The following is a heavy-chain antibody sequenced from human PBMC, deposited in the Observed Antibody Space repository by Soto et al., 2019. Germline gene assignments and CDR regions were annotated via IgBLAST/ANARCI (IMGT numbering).Heavy chain of an antibody. CDR1: GFTFSSYA. Sequence: PGGSLRLSCAASGFTFSSYAMSWVRQAPGKGLEWVSAISGSGGSTYYADSVKGRFTISRDNSKNTLYLQMNSLRAEDTAVYYCAKGNLIVVVTATFDYWGQGTLVTVSS. D-gene: IGHD2-21*02. J-gene: IGHJ4*02. V-gene: IGHV3-23*01. CDR3: AKGNLIVVVTATFDY. CDR2: ISGSGGST.